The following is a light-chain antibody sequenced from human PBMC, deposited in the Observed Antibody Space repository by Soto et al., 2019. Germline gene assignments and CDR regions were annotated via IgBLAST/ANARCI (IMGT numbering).Light chain of an antibody. J-gene: IGKJ4*01. CDR1: QTVSSSS. Sequence: EIVLTQSPGSLSLSPGERATLSCRASQTVSSSSLAWYQQKPGQAPRLLIYGASTRATGIPDRFSGSGSGKEFTLTINRLEPEDFAVYYCQQYGNSPLTFGGGTKVEIK. CDR2: GAS. V-gene: IGKV3-20*01. CDR3: QQYGNSPLT.